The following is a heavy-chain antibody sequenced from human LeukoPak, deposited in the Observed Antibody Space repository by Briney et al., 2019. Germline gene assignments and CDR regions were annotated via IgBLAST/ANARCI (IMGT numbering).Heavy chain of an antibody. CDR3: ASSLSGGGGNY. CDR1: GGSISSYY. CDR2: IYYSGST. D-gene: IGHD3-16*01. J-gene: IGHJ4*02. Sequence: SETLSLTCTVSGGSISSYYWSWIRQPPGKGLEWIGYIYYSGSTNYNPSLKSRVTISVDTSKNQFSLKLSAVTAADTAVYSCASSLSGGGGNYWGQGTLVTVSS. V-gene: IGHV4-59*01.